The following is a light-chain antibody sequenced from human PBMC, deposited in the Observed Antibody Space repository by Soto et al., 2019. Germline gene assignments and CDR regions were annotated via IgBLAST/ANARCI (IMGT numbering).Light chain of an antibody. CDR1: QSVSSSY. CDR3: QQYDNSPIT. J-gene: IGKJ5*01. CDR2: GAS. V-gene: IGKV3-20*01. Sequence: EIVLTQSPGTLSLSPGERATLSCRASQSVSSSYLAWYQQKPGQAPRLLIYGASSRATGIPDRFSGTGSETDFTLTISRLEPEDFAVYHCQQYDNSPITFGQGTRLEIK.